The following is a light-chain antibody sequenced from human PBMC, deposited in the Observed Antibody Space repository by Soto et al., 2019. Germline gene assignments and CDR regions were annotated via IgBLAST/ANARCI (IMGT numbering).Light chain of an antibody. CDR3: NSYTSSSALYV. Sequence: QSALTQPASVSGSPGQSITISCTGTSSDIGAYKYVSWYQQQPGKAPKLILYEVSNRPSGVSNRFSGFKSGNTASLTITGLQAEDEADHYCNSYTSSSALYVFGTGTKLTVL. CDR1: SSDIGAYKY. CDR2: EVS. J-gene: IGLJ1*01. V-gene: IGLV2-14*01.